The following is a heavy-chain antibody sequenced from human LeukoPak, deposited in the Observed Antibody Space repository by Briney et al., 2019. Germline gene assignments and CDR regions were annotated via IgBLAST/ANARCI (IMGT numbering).Heavy chain of an antibody. CDR2: INHSGST. CDR3: ARSVVVVTNWFDP. CDR1: GGSFSGYY. J-gene: IGHJ5*02. V-gene: IGHV4-34*01. Sequence: PSETLSLTCAVYGGSFSGYYWSWIRQPPGKGLEWIGEINHSGSTNYNPSLKSRVTISVDTSKNQFSLKLSSVTAADTAVYYCARSVVVVTNWFDPWGQGTLVTVSS. D-gene: IGHD3-22*01.